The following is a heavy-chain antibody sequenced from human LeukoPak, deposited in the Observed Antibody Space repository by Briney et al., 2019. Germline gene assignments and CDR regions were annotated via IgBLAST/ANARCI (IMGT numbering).Heavy chain of an antibody. Sequence: PGESLRLSCAASGFTFNNYAMTWVRQAPGRGLEWVSTISNSGGSTYYADSVKGRFTISRDNSKNTLYLQMNSLRAEDTAVYYCARASSSSISRDYYYYMDVWGKGTTVTVSS. CDR2: ISNSGGST. V-gene: IGHV3-23*01. CDR1: GFTFNNYA. J-gene: IGHJ6*03. CDR3: ARASSSSISRDYYYYMDV. D-gene: IGHD6-6*01.